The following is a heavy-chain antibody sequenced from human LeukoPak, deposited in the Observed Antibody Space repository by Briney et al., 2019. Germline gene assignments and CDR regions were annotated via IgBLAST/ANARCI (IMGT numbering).Heavy chain of an antibody. D-gene: IGHD6-13*01. CDR1: GFTFSSYG. CDR3: AKRGEPGIAAAGTDY. Sequence: GGSLRLSCAASGFTFSSYGMSWVRQAPGKGLECVSPISGSGGSTYYADSVKGRFTISRDNSKNTLYLQMNSLRAEDTAVYYCAKRGEPGIAAAGTDYWGQGTLVTVSS. V-gene: IGHV3-23*01. CDR2: ISGSGGST. J-gene: IGHJ4*02.